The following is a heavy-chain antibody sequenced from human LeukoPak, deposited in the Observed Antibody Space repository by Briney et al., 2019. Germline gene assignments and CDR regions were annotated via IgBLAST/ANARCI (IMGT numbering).Heavy chain of an antibody. CDR3: ARRGSSGLFDY. D-gene: IGHD6-19*01. V-gene: IGHV4-61*01. CDR2: IYYSGST. CDR1: GGSLSSSSYY. J-gene: IGHJ4*02. Sequence: SETLSLTCTVSGGSLSSSSYYWSWIRQPPGKGLEWIGYIYYSGSTNYNPSLKSRVTISVDTSKNQFSLMRSSVTAADTAVYYCARRGSSGLFDYWGQGTLVTVSS.